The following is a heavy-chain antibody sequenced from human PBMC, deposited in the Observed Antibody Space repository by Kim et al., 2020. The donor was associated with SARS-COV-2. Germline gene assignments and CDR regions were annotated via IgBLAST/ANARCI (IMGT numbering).Heavy chain of an antibody. CDR2: ISSSSSTI. CDR1: GFTFSSYS. Sequence: GGSLRLSCAASGFTFSSYSMNWVRQAPGKGLEWVSYISSSSSTIYYADSVKGRFTISRDNAKNSLYLQMNSLRDEDTAVYYCARVGYDFWSGYSKALQPLPDYYMDVWGKGTTVTVSS. V-gene: IGHV3-48*02. J-gene: IGHJ6*03. CDR3: ARVGYDFWSGYSKALQPLPDYYMDV. D-gene: IGHD3-3*01.